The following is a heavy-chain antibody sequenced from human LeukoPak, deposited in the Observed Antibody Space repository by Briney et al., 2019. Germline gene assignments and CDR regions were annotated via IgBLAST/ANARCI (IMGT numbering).Heavy chain of an antibody. CDR1: EDTFTNHW. CDR3: ARSGYYYDSSGYYPD. D-gene: IGHD3-22*01. J-gene: IGHJ4*02. V-gene: IGHV5-51*01. CDR2: IYPGDSDT. Sequence: GESLKISCKGSEDTFTNHWIGRVRQMPGKGLEWMGIIYPGDSDTRYSPSFQGQVTISADRSISTAFLQWSSLKASDTAMYYCARSGYYYDSSGYYPDWGQGTLVTVSS.